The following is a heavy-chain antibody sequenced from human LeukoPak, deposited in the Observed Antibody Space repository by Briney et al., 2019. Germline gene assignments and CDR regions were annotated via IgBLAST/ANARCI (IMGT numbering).Heavy chain of an antibody. V-gene: IGHV1-18*01. CDR2: ISGHNGNT. J-gene: IGHJ4*02. Sequence: ASVKVSCKASGYNFTTFGISWVRQAPGQGLEWLGWISGHNGNTKYIQNVQGRITMATDTSASTAYMELRSLTSDDTAGYYCTREGTASTGIGPYDFWGQGTLVTVSS. CDR3: TREGTASTGIGPYDF. CDR1: GYNFTTFG. D-gene: IGHD6-13*01.